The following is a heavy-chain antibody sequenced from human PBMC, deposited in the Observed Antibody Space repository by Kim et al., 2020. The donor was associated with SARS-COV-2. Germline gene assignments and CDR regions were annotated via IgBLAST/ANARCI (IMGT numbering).Heavy chain of an antibody. J-gene: IGHJ6*02. CDR3: AREEPEDTVYYPYGMDV. CDR1: GGTFSSYA. CDR2: IIPILGIA. Sequence: SVKVSCKASGGTFSSYAISWVRQAPGQGLEWMGRIIPILGIANYAQKFQGRVTITADKSTSTAYMELSSLRSEDTAVYYCAREEPEDTVYYPYGMDVWGQGTMVTVSS. D-gene: IGHD2-8*01. V-gene: IGHV1-69*04.